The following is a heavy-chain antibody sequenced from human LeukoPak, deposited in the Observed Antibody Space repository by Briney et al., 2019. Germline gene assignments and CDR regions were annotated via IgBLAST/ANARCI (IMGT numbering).Heavy chain of an antibody. CDR3: AKVRTYDSSGYYSHCFDY. D-gene: IGHD3-22*01. J-gene: IGHJ4*02. CDR2: LSASGGST. Sequence: GGSLRLSCVASGFNFGTYAMGWVRQAPGKGLEWVSALSASGGSTYYADSVRGRFTIPRDSSKNTVYLQMNSLRVEDTAIYYCAKVRTYDSSGYYSHCFDYWGQGTLVTVSS. V-gene: IGHV3-23*01. CDR1: GFNFGTYA.